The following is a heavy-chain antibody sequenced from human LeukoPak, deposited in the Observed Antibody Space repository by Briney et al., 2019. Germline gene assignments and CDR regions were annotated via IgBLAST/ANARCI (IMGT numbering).Heavy chain of an antibody. CDR1: GGSISSDY. J-gene: IGHJ4*02. D-gene: IGHD6-19*01. CDR2: YYCSGRT. Sequence: SETLSLTCTVSGGSISSDYWSWIRQPPGKGLEYIGYYYCSGRTDYNLSLQSRANISVDKPNNHFSLKLSSVTAADTAVYYCERVRGLYCSGWYGEFDYWGQGTLVTVSS. CDR3: ERVRGLYCSGWYGEFDY. V-gene: IGHV4-59*01.